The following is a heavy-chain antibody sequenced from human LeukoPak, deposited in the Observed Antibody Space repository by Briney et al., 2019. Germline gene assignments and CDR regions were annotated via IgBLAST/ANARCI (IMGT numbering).Heavy chain of an antibody. J-gene: IGHJ5*02. CDR1: GYTFTGYY. CDR2: INPNSGGT. D-gene: IGHD3-3*01. CDR3: ARDDYYDYWSGSRANNWFDP. V-gene: IGHV1-2*02. Sequence: GASVKVSCKASGYTFTGYYMHWVRQAPGQGLEWRGWINPNSGGTNYAQKFQGRVTMTRDTSISTAYMELSRLRSDDTAVYYCARDDYYDYWSGSRANNWFDPWGQGTLVTVSS.